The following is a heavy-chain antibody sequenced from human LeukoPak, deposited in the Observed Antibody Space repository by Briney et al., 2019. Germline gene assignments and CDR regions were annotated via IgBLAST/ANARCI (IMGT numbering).Heavy chain of an antibody. J-gene: IGHJ4*02. CDR2: ISSSSSTI. D-gene: IGHD1-26*01. CDR3: ARDSRLVRSGYYFDY. CDR1: GFTFSSYS. Sequence: GGSLRLSCAASGFTFSSYSMNWVRQAPGKGLEWVSSISSSSSTIYYADSVKGRFTISRDNAKNSLYLQMNSLRAEDTAVYYCARDSRLVRSGYYFDYWGQGTLVTVSS. V-gene: IGHV3-48*04.